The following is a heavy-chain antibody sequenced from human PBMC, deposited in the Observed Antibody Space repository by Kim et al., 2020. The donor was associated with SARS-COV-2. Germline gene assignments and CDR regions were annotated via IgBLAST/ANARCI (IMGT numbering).Heavy chain of an antibody. CDR3: ARGYCSSTSCYQDY. J-gene: IGHJ4*02. CDR2: VNPNSGNT. V-gene: IGHV1-8*01. D-gene: IGHD2-2*01. Sequence: ASVKVSCKASGYTFTSYDINWVRQATGQGLEWMGWVNPNSGNTGYAQKFQGRVTMTRNTSISTAYMELSSLRSEDTAVYYCARGYCSSTSCYQDYWGQGTLVTVSS. CDR1: GYTFTSYD.